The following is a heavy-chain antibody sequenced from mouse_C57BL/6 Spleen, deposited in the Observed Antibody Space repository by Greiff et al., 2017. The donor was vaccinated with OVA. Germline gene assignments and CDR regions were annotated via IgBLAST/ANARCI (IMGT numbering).Heavy chain of an antibody. CDR3: ARGPDYDGAMDY. Sequence: EVKVEESGPGLVKPSQSLSLTCSVTGYSITSGYYWNWIRQFPGNKLEWMGYISYDGSNNYNPSLKNRISITRDTSKNQFFLKLNSVTTEDTATYYCARGPDYDGAMDYWGQGTSVTVSS. D-gene: IGHD2-4*01. CDR2: ISYDGSN. J-gene: IGHJ4*01. V-gene: IGHV3-6*01. CDR1: GYSITSGYY.